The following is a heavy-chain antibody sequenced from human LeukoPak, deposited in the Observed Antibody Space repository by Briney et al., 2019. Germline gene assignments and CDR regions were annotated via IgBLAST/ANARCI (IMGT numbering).Heavy chain of an antibody. Sequence: PGESLKISCKGSGYSFTNYWIGWVRQMPGKGLEWMGIINPSDSDTRYSPSFQGQVTISADKSISTAYLQWSSLKASDTAMYYCARVSFSGSSYYPPGYWGQGALVTVSS. CDR3: ARVSFSGSSYYPPGY. J-gene: IGHJ4*02. D-gene: IGHD2-15*01. CDR1: GYSFTNYW. V-gene: IGHV5-51*01. CDR2: INPSDSDT.